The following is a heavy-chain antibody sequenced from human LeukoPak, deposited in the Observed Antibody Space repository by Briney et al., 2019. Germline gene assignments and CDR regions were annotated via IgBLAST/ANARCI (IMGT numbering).Heavy chain of an antibody. CDR1: GFTFSSYG. D-gene: IGHD3-22*01. Sequence: PGGSLRLSCAASGFTFSSYGMHWVRQAPGKGLEGGAVISYDGSNKYYADSVKGRFTISRDNSKNTLYLQMNSLRAEDTAVYYCAKPYYYDSSGYYPYDYWGQGTLVTVSS. CDR2: ISYDGSNK. J-gene: IGHJ4*02. V-gene: IGHV3-30*18. CDR3: AKPYYYDSSGYYPYDY.